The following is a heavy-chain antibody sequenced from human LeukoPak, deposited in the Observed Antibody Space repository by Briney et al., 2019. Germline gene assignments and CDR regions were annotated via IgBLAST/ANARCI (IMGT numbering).Heavy chain of an antibody. V-gene: IGHV3-23*01. Sequence: PGGSLRLSCAASGFTFSSYAMSWVRQAPGKGLEWVSAISGSGGSTYYADSVKGRFTISRDNSKNTLYLQMNSLRAEDTAVYYCAKDLYYDSLADWFDPWGQGTLVTVSS. J-gene: IGHJ5*02. CDR2: ISGSGGST. CDR3: AKDLYYDSLADWFDP. CDR1: GFTFSSYA. D-gene: IGHD3-22*01.